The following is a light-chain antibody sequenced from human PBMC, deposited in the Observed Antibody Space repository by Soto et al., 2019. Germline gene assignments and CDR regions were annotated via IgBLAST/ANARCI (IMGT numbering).Light chain of an antibody. V-gene: IGLV2-8*01. CDR2: GAT. CDR3: ASYAVSNKLV. J-gene: IGLJ2*01. CDR1: STGVGGYNY. Sequence: QSALTQPASAYGSPGQSVTMSCTGGSTGVGGYNYASWSQKHPGKAPTLMIYGATKRPSGVPDRVFGSKSGNTASLTVSGFHAEDEADYYCASYAVSNKLVFGGGTNRTLL.